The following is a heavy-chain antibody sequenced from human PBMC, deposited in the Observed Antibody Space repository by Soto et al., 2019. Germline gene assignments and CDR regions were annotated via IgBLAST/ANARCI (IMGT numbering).Heavy chain of an antibody. J-gene: IGHJ4*02. V-gene: IGHV4-31*03. D-gene: IGHD1-26*01. CDR1: GGSISSGGYY. CDR2: IYYSGST. CDR3: ARAEGQGIVGATTLDY. Sequence: QVQLQESGPGLVKPSQTLSLTCTVSGGSISSGGYYWSWIRQHPGKGLEWIGYIYYSGSTYYNPSLKSRVTIAVDTSKKQFSLKLSSVTAADTAVYYCARAEGQGIVGATTLDYWGQGTLVTVSS.